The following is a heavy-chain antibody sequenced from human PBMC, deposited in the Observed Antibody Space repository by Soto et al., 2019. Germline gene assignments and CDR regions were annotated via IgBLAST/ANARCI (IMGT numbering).Heavy chain of an antibody. D-gene: IGHD3-22*01. CDR2: ISSSSSYI. J-gene: IGHJ4*02. CDR1: GFTFSSYS. CDR3: ARDRGDYYDSSGYGHYFDY. Sequence: AGGSLRLSCAASGFTFSSYSMNWIRQAPGKGLEWVSSISSSSSYIYYADSVKGRFTISRDNAKNSLYLQMNSLRAEDTAVYYCARDRGDYYDSSGYGHYFDYWGQGTLVTVSS. V-gene: IGHV3-21*01.